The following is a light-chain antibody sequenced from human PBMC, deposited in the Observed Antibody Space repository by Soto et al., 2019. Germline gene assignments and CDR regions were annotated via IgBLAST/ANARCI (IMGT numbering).Light chain of an antibody. J-gene: IGKJ5*01. V-gene: IGKV3-15*01. CDR2: GAS. Sequence: EKVMTQSPATLSVSPGEGATLSCRASQSVSSNLAWYQQKPGQAPRLLIYGASSRATGIPVRFSGSGSGTEFTLTISSLQSEDFAVYYCQQYNNWPLTFGQGTRLEIK. CDR1: QSVSSN. CDR3: QQYNNWPLT.